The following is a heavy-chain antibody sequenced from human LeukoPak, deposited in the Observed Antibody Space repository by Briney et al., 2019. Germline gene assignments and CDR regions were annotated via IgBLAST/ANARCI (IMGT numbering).Heavy chain of an antibody. Sequence: PSQTLSLTCTVSGGSISSGGYYWSWIRQHPGKGLEWIGYIYYSGSTYYNPSLKSRVTISVDTSKNQFSLKLSSVTAADTAVYYCARGSDYYDSSGIPQAFDIWGQGTMVTVSS. CDR3: ARGSDYYDSSGIPQAFDI. J-gene: IGHJ3*02. CDR1: GGSISSGGYY. CDR2: IYYSGST. V-gene: IGHV4-31*03. D-gene: IGHD3-22*01.